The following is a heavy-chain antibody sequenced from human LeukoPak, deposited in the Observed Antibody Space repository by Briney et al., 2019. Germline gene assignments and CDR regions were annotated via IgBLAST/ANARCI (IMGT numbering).Heavy chain of an antibody. D-gene: IGHD3-9*01. J-gene: IGHJ3*02. V-gene: IGHV3-23*01. CDR3: AKGVGRYFDWLPHDAFDI. Sequence: GGSLRLSCAASGFTFSSYAMSWVRQAPGKGLEWVSAISGSGGSTYYADSVKGRFTISRDNSKNTLYLQMNSLRAEDTAVYYCAKGVGRYFDWLPHDAFDIWGQGTMVTVSS. CDR1: GFTFSSYA. CDR2: ISGSGGST.